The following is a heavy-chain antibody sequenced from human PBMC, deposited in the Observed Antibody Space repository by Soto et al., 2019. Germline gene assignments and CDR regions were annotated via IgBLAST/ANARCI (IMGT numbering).Heavy chain of an antibody. D-gene: IGHD1-26*01. V-gene: IGHV4-39*01. J-gene: IGHJ4*02. CDR3: ARPSGSYLYYFDY. Sequence: SETLSLTCTVSGRSIGTYYSGWIRQPPGKGLEWIGSIYYSGSTYYNPSLKSRVTISVDTSKNQFSLKLSSVTAADTAVYYCARPSGSYLYYFDYWGQGTLVTVSS. CDR1: GRSIGTYY. CDR2: IYYSGST.